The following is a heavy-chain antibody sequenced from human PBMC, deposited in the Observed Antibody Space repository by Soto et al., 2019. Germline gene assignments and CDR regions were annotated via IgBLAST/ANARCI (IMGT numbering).Heavy chain of an antibody. CDR3: ARGYYDTSGQSNTFDI. CDR1: CASILSSY. V-gene: IGHV4-59*01. Sequence: SLPCTVSCASILSSYWSLIRQSPGKGLEWIGYVYYSGSTNYNPSLKSRVTISVDTSKNQFSLKLSSVTAADTAVYYCARGYYDTSGQSNTFDIWGQGTMVTVSS. J-gene: IGHJ3*02. CDR2: VYYSGST. D-gene: IGHD3-22*01.